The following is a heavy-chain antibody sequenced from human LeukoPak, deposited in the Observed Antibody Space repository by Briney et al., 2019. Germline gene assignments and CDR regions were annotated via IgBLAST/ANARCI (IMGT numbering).Heavy chain of an antibody. CDR3: ARGEWNAFDI. V-gene: IGHV3-20*04. J-gene: IGHJ3*02. Sequence: GGSLRLSCAASGFSFDDYGMSWVRQAPGKGLEWVSGINWNGGSTGYADSVKGRFTISRDNAKNSLFLRMSSLRAEDTALYYCARGEWNAFDIWGQGTMVTVSS. D-gene: IGHD3-3*01. CDR1: GFSFDDYG. CDR2: INWNGGST.